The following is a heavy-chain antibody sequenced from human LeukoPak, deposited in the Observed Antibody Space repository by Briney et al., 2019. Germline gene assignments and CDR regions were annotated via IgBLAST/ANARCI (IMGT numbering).Heavy chain of an antibody. CDR3: GAQRAEGLDY. CDR2: IKQDGSQK. CDR1: GFPFSTYY. Sequence: GGSLRLSCAASGFPFSTYYMTWVRQAPGKGLEWVANIKQDGSQKYYVASVEGRFTISRDNAKSSLFLQMNSLRAEDTAVYYCGAQRAEGLDYWGQGTLVAVSS. J-gene: IGHJ4*02. V-gene: IGHV3-7*01.